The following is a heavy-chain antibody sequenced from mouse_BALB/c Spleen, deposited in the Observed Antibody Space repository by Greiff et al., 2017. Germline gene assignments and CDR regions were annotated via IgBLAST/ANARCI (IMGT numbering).Heavy chain of an antibody. D-gene: IGHD1-1*01. CDR2: INPSNGRT. V-gene: IGHV1S81*02. J-gene: IGHJ2*01. Sequence: VKLMESGPELVKPGASVKLSCKASGYTFTSYWMHWVKQRPGQGLEWIGEINPSNGRTNYNEKFKSKATLTVDKSSSTAYMQLSSLTSEDSAVYYCASIYYYGSLDYWGQGTTLTVSS. CDR1: GYTFTSYW. CDR3: ASIYYYGSLDY.